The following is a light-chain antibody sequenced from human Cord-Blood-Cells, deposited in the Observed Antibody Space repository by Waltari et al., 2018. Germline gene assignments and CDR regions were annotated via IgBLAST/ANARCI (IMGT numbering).Light chain of an antibody. J-gene: IGLJ1*01. V-gene: IGLV2-8*01. CDR1: SSEVGGYTS. CDR3: SSYAGSNNLGV. CDR2: EVS. Sequence: QSALTQPPSALGSPGQSVTISCTGTSSEVGGYTSVSWYQQHPGKAPKLMIYEVSKRPSGVPDRFSGSKSGNTASLTVSGLQAEDEADYYCSSYAGSNNLGVFGTGTKVTVL.